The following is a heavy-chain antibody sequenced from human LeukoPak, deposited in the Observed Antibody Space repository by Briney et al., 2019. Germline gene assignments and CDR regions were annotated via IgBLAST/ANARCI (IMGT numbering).Heavy chain of an antibody. D-gene: IGHD3-3*01. CDR2: TNPNSGNT. Sequence: ASVKVSCKASGYTFTSYDINWVRQANGQGLEWMGWTNPNSGNTGYAQKFQGRVTMTRNTSISTAYMELSSLRSEDTAVYYCARTRITIFGVVIAHYYYYYGMDVWGQGTTVTVSS. CDR1: GYTFTSYD. J-gene: IGHJ6*02. V-gene: IGHV1-8*01. CDR3: ARTRITIFGVVIAHYYYYYGMDV.